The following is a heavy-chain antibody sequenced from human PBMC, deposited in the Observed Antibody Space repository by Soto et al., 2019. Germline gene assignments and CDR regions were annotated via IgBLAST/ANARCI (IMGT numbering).Heavy chain of an antibody. D-gene: IGHD5-12*01. CDR3: ARVQMATLYFDS. CDR1: GSYISGFY. Sequence: SETLSLTCTVSGSYISGFYWSWVRQPPGKGLEWLAYVYYSGTHNYNPSLESRLSISIDTSKNLFSLNVSSVTAADTAVYYCARVQMATLYFDSWGQGTLVPS. J-gene: IGHJ4*02. V-gene: IGHV4-59*01. CDR2: VYYSGTH.